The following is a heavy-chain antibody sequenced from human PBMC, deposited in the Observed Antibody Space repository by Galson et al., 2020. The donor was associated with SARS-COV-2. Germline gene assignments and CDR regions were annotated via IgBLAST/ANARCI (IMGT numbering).Heavy chain of an antibody. J-gene: IGHJ5*02. Sequence: SQTLSLCAISGDSVSSNSVAWNWIRQSPSRGLEWLGRTYYRSKWNNDYAASVKSRITIKSDTSNNQFSLQLNSVTPNDTAVYFCARSNYGSHWFDLWGQGTLVTVSS. CDR2: TYYRSKWNN. V-gene: IGHV6-1*01. CDR3: ARSNYGSHWFDL. D-gene: IGHD4-17*01. CDR1: GDSVSSNSVA.